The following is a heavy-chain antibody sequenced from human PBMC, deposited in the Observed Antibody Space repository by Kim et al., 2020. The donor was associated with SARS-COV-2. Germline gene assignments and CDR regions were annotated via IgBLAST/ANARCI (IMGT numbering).Heavy chain of an antibody. CDR1: GGSISSSNW. CDR2: IYHGGST. V-gene: IGHV4-4*02. Sequence: SETLSLTCGVSGGSISSSNWWSWVRQPPGKGREGIGEIYHGGSTTYNPSHEKRGSTTVDKSNDQSSLMLTSVTAADTAVYYCAKQLVRSGSFRYAMDVWGQGTTVTVSS. D-gene: IGHD1-26*01. J-gene: IGHJ6*02. CDR3: AKQLVRSGSFRYAMDV.